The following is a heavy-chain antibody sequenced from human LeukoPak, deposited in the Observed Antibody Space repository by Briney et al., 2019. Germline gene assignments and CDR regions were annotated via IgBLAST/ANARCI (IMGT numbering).Heavy chain of an antibody. D-gene: IGHD3-22*01. Sequence: PGGXLRLSCAASGFTFNNAWMSWVRQAPGKGLEWVGRIKSKTYVGTTDYAAPVKGRFTISRDDSKNTLYLQMNSLKTEDTAVYYCTTVTSYDSSSFDYWGQGTLVTVSS. J-gene: IGHJ4*02. CDR3: TTVTSYDSSSFDY. V-gene: IGHV3-15*01. CDR2: IKSKTYVGTT. CDR1: GFTFNNAW.